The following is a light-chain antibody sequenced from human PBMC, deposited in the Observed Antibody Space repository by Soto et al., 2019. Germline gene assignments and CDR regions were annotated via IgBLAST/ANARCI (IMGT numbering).Light chain of an antibody. V-gene: IGLV1-40*01. CDR2: VNS. CDR1: SSNIGAGYD. CDR3: QSYDSSLSGSV. Sequence: QSVLTHPPSVAGAPGQMVTIWCPGMSSNIGAGYDVHWYQQLPGTAPKLLIYVNSNRPSGVPDRFSGSKSGTSASLAITGLQPEEEADYYCQSYDSSLSGSVFGTGTKVTGL. J-gene: IGLJ1*01.